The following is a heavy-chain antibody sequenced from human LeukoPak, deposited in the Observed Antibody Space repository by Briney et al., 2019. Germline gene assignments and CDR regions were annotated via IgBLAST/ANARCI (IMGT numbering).Heavy chain of an antibody. J-gene: IGHJ3*02. CDR2: INSDGIMT. Sequence: GGSLRLSCAASGFTFSSYWMDWVRHAPGRGLVWVSGINSDGIMTRYAESVKGRFTISRDNAKNTLYLQMNSLRVEDTAVYYCARVGSTDSPHAFDIWGQGTTVTVSS. D-gene: IGHD3-22*01. CDR1: GFTFSSYW. V-gene: IGHV3-74*01. CDR3: ARVGSTDSPHAFDI.